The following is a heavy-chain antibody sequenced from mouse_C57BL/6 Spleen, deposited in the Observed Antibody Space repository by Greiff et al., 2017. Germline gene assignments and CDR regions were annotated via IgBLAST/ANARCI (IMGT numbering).Heavy chain of an antibody. CDR3: ARSGYGNYVYWYFDV. J-gene: IGHJ1*03. D-gene: IGHD2-10*02. CDR1: GYTFTSYW. CDR2: IDPSDSYT. Sequence: QVQLQQPGAELVMPGASVKLSCKASGYTFTSYWMHWVKQRPGQGLEWIGEIDPSDSYTNYNQKFKGKSTLTVAKSSSTAYMQLSSLTSEDSAVYYCARSGYGNYVYWYFDVWGTGTTVTVSS. V-gene: IGHV1-69*01.